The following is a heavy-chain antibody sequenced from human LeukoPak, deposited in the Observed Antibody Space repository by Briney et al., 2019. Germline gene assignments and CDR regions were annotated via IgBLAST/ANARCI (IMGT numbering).Heavy chain of an antibody. V-gene: IGHV1-46*01. D-gene: IGHD3-16*01. CDR1: GYTFTNYY. CDR2: INPSGGST. CDR3: AKLSYEGDY. J-gene: IGHJ4*02. Sequence: GASVKVSCKASGYTFTNYYIHWVRQAPGHGLEWMGIINPSGGSTNYAQKFQGRVTMTRDTSTSTVYMELSSLRSDDTAVYYCAKLSYEGDYWGQGTLVTVSS.